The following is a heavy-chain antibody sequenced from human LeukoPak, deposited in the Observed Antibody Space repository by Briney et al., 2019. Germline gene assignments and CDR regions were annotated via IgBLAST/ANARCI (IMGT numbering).Heavy chain of an antibody. CDR2: INSDGSST. CDR3: ARTGIAARPTVWFDP. CDR1: GFTFSSYW. J-gene: IGHJ5*02. V-gene: IGHV3-74*01. Sequence: SGGSLRLSCAASGFTFSSYWTHWVRQAPGKGLVWVSHINSDGSSTNYADSVKGRFTISRDNAKNTLYLQMNSLRAEDTAVYYCARTGIAARPTVWFDPWGQGTLVTVSS. D-gene: IGHD6-6*01.